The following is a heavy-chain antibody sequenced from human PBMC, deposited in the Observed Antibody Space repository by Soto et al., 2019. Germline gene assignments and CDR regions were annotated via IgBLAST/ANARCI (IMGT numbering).Heavy chain of an antibody. Sequence: SETLSLTCAVSRGSIASYYWNWIRQPPGKGLEWIGYVYYTGNNDYNPSLRSRVTISVDTSKNQFSLRLSSVTAADTAIYYCARAWGTYYDRHFDHWGQGALVTVSS. J-gene: IGHJ4*02. CDR1: RGSIASYY. CDR3: ARAWGTYYDRHFDH. D-gene: IGHD3-16*01. V-gene: IGHV4-59*01. CDR2: VYYTGNN.